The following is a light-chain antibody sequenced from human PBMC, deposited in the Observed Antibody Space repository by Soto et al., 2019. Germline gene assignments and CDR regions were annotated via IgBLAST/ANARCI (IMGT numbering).Light chain of an antibody. V-gene: IGLV1-44*01. CDR1: SSNIGAGHA. CDR2: TNN. CDR3: AAWDDSLNGPV. J-gene: IGLJ2*01. Sequence: QSVLTQPPSVSGAPGQRVTISCTGSSSNIGAGHAVHWYQQLPGTAPKLLISTNNQRPAGVPDRFSGSKSGTSASLAISGLQSKDEADYYCAAWDDSLNGPVFGGGTKLTVL.